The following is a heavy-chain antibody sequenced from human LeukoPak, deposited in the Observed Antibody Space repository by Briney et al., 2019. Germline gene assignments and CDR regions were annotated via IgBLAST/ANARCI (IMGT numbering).Heavy chain of an antibody. Sequence: PGGSLRLSCVASGFTVSSSHMTWVRQAPGKGLEWVSVIYSGGSTYYADSVKGRFTISRDNSKDTLYLQMNSLRAEDTAVYYCARGGVTMIVPILWGQGTLVTVSS. D-gene: IGHD3-22*01. CDR2: IYSGGST. CDR3: ARGGVTMIVPIL. V-gene: IGHV3-53*01. J-gene: IGHJ4*02. CDR1: GFTVSSSH.